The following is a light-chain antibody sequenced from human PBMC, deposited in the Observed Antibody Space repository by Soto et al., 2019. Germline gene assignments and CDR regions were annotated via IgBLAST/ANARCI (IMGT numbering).Light chain of an antibody. V-gene: IGKV1-5*03. CDR2: KAS. CDR1: RSIINW. Sequence: DIQLTQSPSTLSASVGDRVTITCRASRSIINWLAWYQQKSGKGPKLLIYKASNLQTGVPSRFSGSGYGTEFTLTISRMKPDDVATYYCQQYSAHWTFGQGTQVDIK. J-gene: IGKJ1*01. CDR3: QQYSAHWT.